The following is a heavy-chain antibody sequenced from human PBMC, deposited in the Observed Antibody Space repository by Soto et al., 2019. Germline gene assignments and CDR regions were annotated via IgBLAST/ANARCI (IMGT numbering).Heavy chain of an antibody. CDR3: ARRQQLVSGNWCDP. V-gene: IGHV4-59*01. D-gene: IGHD6-13*01. J-gene: IGHJ5*02. Sequence: SETLSLTCTVSGGSISSYYWSWIRQPPGKGLGWIGYIYYSGSTNYNPSLKSRVTISVDTSKNQFSLKLSSVTAADTAVYYCARRQQLVSGNWCDPWGQGTLVTVSS. CDR1: GGSISSYY. CDR2: IYYSGST.